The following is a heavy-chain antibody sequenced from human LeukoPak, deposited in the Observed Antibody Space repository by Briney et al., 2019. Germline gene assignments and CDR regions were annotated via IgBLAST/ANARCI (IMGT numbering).Heavy chain of an antibody. CDR3: ARPWDDDSGFYIS. J-gene: IGHJ5*02. D-gene: IGHD6-19*01. CDR2: SYRGGGT. Sequence: RSGGSLRLSCAASGFTVSSTFMSWVRQAPGKGLEWVSVSYRGGGTYVADSVKGRFTVSRDDSKNTLYLQMNGLRAEDTALYHCARPWDDDSGFYISWGQGSLVTVSS. V-gene: IGHV3-53*01. CDR1: GFTVSSTF.